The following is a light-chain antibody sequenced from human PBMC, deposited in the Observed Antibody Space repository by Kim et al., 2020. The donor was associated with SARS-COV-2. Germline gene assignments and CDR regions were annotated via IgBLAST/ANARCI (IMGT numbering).Light chain of an antibody. CDR1: SRDVGGYNY. CDR2: EVN. CDR3: SSYGGSSNLI. V-gene: IGLV2-8*01. J-gene: IGLJ2*01. Sequence: GQSVAISCTGTSRDVGGYNYVSWFQQHLGKAPKLIIFEVNKRPSGVPDRFSGSKSGNTASLTVSELQAEDEADYYCSSYGGSSNLIFGGGTQLTVL.